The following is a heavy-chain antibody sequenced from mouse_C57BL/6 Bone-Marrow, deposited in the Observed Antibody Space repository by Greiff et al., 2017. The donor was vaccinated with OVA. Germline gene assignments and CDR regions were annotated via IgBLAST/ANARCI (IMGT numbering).Heavy chain of an antibody. D-gene: IGHD4-1*01. Sequence: QVQLKQPGAELVKPGASVKLSCKASGYTFTSYWMHWVKQRPGQGLEWIGRIDPNSGGTKYNEKFKSKATLTVDKPSSTAYMQLSSLTSEDSAVYYCARSITGTKGYFDYWGQGTTLTVSS. CDR3: ARSITGTKGYFDY. CDR2: IDPNSGGT. J-gene: IGHJ2*01. CDR1: GYTFTSYW. V-gene: IGHV1-72*01.